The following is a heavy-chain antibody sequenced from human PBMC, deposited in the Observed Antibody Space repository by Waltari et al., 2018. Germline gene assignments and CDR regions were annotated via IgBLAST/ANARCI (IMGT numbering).Heavy chain of an antibody. Sequence: QVQLQESGPGLVKPSETLSLTCAVFGYSISSGYYWGWIRQPPGKGLEWIGSIYHSGSTYYNPSLKSRVTISVDTSKNQFSLKLSSVTAADTAVYYCARDLVGLGHDYDYWGQGTLVTVSS. V-gene: IGHV4-38-2*02. J-gene: IGHJ4*02. CDR1: GYSISSGYY. CDR3: ARDLVGLGHDYDY. CDR2: IYHSGST. D-gene: IGHD3-16*01.